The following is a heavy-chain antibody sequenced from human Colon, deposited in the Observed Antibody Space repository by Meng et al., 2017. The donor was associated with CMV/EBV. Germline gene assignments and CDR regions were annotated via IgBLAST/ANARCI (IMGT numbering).Heavy chain of an antibody. J-gene: IGHJ4*02. CDR3: ARENNYGSGSY. D-gene: IGHD3-10*01. CDR1: GFALSSYN. Sequence: GESLKISCVVSGFALSSYNMNWVRQVPGKGLEWVSYISISSSKILYVDSVKGRFTISRDNAKGALYLQISDLRADDSAVYYCARENNYGSGSYWGQGTLVTVSS. V-gene: IGHV3-48*04. CDR2: ISISSSKI.